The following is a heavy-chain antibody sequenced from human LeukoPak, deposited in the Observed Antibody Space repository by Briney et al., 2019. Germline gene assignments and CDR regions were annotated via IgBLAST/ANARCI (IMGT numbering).Heavy chain of an antibody. Sequence: GGSLRLSCAASGFTFSNNYMSWVRQAPGKGLEWVSVIYSGGSTYYADSVKGRFTISRDNSKNTLYLQMNSLRAEDTAVYYCARIGVRGVIADYWGQGTLVTVSS. D-gene: IGHD3-10*01. CDR3: ARIGVRGVIADY. CDR2: IYSGGST. CDR1: GFTFSNNY. V-gene: IGHV3-53*01. J-gene: IGHJ4*02.